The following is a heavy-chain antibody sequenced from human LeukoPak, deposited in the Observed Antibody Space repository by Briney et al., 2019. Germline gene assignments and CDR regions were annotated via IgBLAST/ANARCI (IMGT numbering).Heavy chain of an antibody. Sequence: PGGSLRLSCAASGFNFSHYAMHWVRQAPGKGLEYVSAISGDGASTYYADSVKGRFTISRDDSKNTLYLQLGSLRDDDMAVYYCATEAFDFWGQGTLVTVSS. V-gene: IGHV3-64*02. CDR1: GFNFSHYA. J-gene: IGHJ4*02. CDR2: ISGDGAST. CDR3: ATEAFDF.